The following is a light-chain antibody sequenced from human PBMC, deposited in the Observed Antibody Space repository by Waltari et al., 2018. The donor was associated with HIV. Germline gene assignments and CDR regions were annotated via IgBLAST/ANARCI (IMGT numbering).Light chain of an antibody. J-gene: IGKJ1*01. CDR1: RSVAGDF. CDR3: QQYGSLGRA. Sequence: EMLLTQSPGTLSLPPGDRAALSCRTSRSVAGDFLAWYQQRPGQAPRVLIYGASTRAADVPERFIGSGSGTKFSLTIDGLHSEDSGLYFCQQYGSLGRAFGQGTKV. CDR2: GAS. V-gene: IGKV3-20*01.